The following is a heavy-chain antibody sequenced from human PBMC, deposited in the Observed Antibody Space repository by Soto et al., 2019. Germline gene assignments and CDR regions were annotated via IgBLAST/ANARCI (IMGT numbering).Heavy chain of an antibody. CDR1: GFTFSSYA. V-gene: IGHV3-30-3*01. Sequence: VGSLRLSCAASGFTFSSYAMHWVRQAPGKGLEWVAVISYDGSNKYYADSVKGRFTISRDNSKNTLYLQMNSLRAEDTAVYYCARHPRDGYKPLDYWGQGTLVIVSS. CDR3: ARHPRDGYKPLDY. CDR2: ISYDGSNK. J-gene: IGHJ4*02. D-gene: IGHD5-12*01.